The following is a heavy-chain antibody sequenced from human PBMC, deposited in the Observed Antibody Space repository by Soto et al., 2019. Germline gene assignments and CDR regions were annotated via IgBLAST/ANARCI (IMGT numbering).Heavy chain of an antibody. CDR3: ARQGRYSGYGGFDY. CDR2: IYYSGST. Sequence: QLQLQESVPGLVKPSETLSLTCTVSAGSISSSSYYWGWIRQPPGKGLEWIGSIYYSGSTYYNPSLKSRVTISVDTSRNQFSLMVSSVSAADTAVYYCARQGRYSGYGGFDYWGQGTLVTVSS. D-gene: IGHD5-12*01. J-gene: IGHJ4*02. V-gene: IGHV4-39*01. CDR1: AGSISSSSYY.